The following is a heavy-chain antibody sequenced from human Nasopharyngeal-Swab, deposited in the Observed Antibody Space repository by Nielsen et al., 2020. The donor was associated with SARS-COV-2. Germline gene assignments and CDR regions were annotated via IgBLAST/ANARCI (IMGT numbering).Heavy chain of an antibody. CDR1: GASMSGYS. CDR2: MYDNEYT. CDR3: AREDWQLANVFDI. J-gene: IGHJ3*02. V-gene: IGHV4-59*01. D-gene: IGHD2-21*01. Sequence: GSLRLCCTVSGASMSGYSWSWIRQPPGKGLEWIAFMYDNEYTNYNPSLRGRATISLDTSKNQFSLKVTSVTAADTAVYYCAREDWQLANVFDIWGQGTMVTVSS.